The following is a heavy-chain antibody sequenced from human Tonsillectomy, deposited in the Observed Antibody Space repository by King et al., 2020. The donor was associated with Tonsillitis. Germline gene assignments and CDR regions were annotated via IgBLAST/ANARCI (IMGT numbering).Heavy chain of an antibody. CDR2: ISDDGSKK. V-gene: IGHV3-30*18. CDR1: GFSFRSYG. J-gene: IGHJ6*02. D-gene: IGHD4-17*01. CDR3: AKSIGYGDYDYAMDV. Sequence: VQLVESGGGVVQPGRSLRLSCAASGFSFRSYGMHWVRQAPGKGLEWVILISDDGSKKYNADSVMGRFTISRDNAKNTLYLQMNSLTAENTAVYDCAKSIGYGDYDYAMDVWGQGTTVTVSS.